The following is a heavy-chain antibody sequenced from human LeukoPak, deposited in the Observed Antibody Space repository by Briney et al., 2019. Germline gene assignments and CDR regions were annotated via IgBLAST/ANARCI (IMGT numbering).Heavy chain of an antibody. Sequence: GGSLRLSCAASGFTFSSYWMSWVRQAPGKGLEWVANIKQDGSEKYYVDSVKGRFTISRDNAKNSLYLQMNSLRAEDTAVYYCAREVSYDFWNGYFDYWGQGTLVTVSS. CDR3: AREVSYDFWNGYFDY. J-gene: IGHJ4*02. D-gene: IGHD3-3*01. V-gene: IGHV3-7*01. CDR1: GFTFSSYW. CDR2: IKQDGSEK.